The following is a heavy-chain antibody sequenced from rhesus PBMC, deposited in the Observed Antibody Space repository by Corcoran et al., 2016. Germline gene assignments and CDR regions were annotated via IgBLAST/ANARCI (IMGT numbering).Heavy chain of an antibody. D-gene: IGHD3-3*01. CDR2: IYGGSGST. CDR1: GGSISSNY. J-gene: IGHJ3*01. V-gene: IGHV4-147*01. Sequence: QVQLQESGPGLVKPSETLSLTCAVSGGSISSNYWSWIRQSPGKGLEWIGYIYGGSGSTSYNPPARSRVTISTDMSKNQFSLKLRSVTAADTAVYYCARFINIWTGYKTPEAFDFWGQGLRVTVSS. CDR3: ARFINIWTGYKTPEAFDF.